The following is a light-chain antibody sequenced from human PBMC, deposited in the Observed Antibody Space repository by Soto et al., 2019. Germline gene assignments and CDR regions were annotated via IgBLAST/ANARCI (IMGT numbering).Light chain of an antibody. CDR2: AAS. CDR1: QSISSY. CDR3: QQYNNYLWT. V-gene: IGKV1-39*01. J-gene: IGKJ1*01. Sequence: DIQMTQSPSSLSASVGDRVTITCRASQSISSYLNWYQQKPGKAPKLLIYAASSLQSGVPSRFSGSGSGTDFTLTISSLQPDDFATYYCQQYNNYLWTFGQGTKVDI.